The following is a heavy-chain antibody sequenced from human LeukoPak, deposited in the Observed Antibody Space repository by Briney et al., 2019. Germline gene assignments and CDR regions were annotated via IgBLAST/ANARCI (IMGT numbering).Heavy chain of an antibody. Sequence: ASVKVSCKASGYTFIDYYMHWVRQPPGPGLEWMGWINPYSGDTNYAQKFQGRVTMTRDTSISTAYMELSRLRSDDTAVYYCARSSYDSSLRIDDFWGQGTLVTVSS. CDR3: ARSSYDSSLRIDDF. CDR1: GYTFIDYY. V-gene: IGHV1-2*02. D-gene: IGHD3-22*01. J-gene: IGHJ4*02. CDR2: INPYSGDT.